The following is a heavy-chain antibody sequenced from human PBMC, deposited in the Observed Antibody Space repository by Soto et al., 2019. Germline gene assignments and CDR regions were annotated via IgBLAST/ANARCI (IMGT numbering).Heavy chain of an antibody. D-gene: IGHD3-22*01. CDR2: IIPIFGTA. CDR3: ARNGYYCDSSGYLSGDGMDV. V-gene: IGHV1-69*01. CDR1: GGTFSSYA. J-gene: IGHJ6*02. Sequence: QVQLVQSGAEVKKPGSSVKVSCKASGGTFSSYAISWVRKAPGQGLEWMGGIIPIFGTANYAQKFQGRVTITADESTSTAYVELSSLRSEDTAVYYCARNGYYCDSSGYLSGDGMDVWGQGTTVTVSS.